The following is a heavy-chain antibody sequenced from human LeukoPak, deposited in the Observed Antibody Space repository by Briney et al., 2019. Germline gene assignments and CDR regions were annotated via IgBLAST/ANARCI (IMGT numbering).Heavy chain of an antibody. CDR2: INHSGST. CDR3: ARGRGALYSSGPGY. Sequence: SETLSLTCAVYGGSFSGYYWSWIRQPPGKGLEWIGEINHSGSTNYNPSLKSRVTISVDTSKNQFSLKLSSVTAADTAVYYCARGRGALYSSGPGYWGQGTLVTVPS. V-gene: IGHV4-34*01. J-gene: IGHJ4*02. CDR1: GGSFSGYY. D-gene: IGHD6-19*01.